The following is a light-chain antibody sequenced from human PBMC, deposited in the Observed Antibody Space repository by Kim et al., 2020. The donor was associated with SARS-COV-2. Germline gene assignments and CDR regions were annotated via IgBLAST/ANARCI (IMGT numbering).Light chain of an antibody. CDR3: QQFDNFPYT. J-gene: IGKJ2*01. CDR2: DAS. CDR1: QDISHY. Sequence: SASVGDRVTITCQASQDISHYINWFQQKPGQPPKLLIHDASNLERGVPSRFRATGSGTDFTFIINSLQPEDIATYYCQQFDNFPYTFGQGTKLEI. V-gene: IGKV1-33*01.